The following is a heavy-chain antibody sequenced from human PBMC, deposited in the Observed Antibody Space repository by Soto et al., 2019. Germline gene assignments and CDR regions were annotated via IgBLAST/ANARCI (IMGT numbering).Heavy chain of an antibody. CDR3: AKDRRAGGNSAFYFDF. Sequence: PXGSLRLSCAASGFDFSNYAMSWVRQAPGKGLEWVSLISATGGGTYYADSVKGRFTISRDNSHNTLYLQVHSLTAEDTAVYYCAKDRRAGGNSAFYFDFWGHGNQVTVSS. CDR1: GFDFSNYA. CDR2: ISATGGGT. J-gene: IGHJ5*01. V-gene: IGHV3-23*01. D-gene: IGHD3-16*01.